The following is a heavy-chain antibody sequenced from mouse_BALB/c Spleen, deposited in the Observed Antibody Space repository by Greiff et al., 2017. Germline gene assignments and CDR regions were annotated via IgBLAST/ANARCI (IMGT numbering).Heavy chain of an antibody. Sequence: EVKLVESGGDLVKPGGSLKLSCAASGFTFSSYGMSWVRQTPDKRLEWVATISSGGSYTYYPDSVKGRFTISRDNAKNTLYLQMSSLKSEDTAMYYCARRGSSGPWFAYWGQGTLGTVSA. J-gene: IGHJ3*01. CDR1: GFTFSSYG. D-gene: IGHD3-1*01. CDR3: ARRGSSGPWFAY. CDR2: ISSGGSYT. V-gene: IGHV5-6*02.